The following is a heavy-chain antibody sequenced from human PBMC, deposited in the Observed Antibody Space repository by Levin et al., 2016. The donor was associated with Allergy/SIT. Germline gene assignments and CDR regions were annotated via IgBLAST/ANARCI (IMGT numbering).Heavy chain of an antibody. CDR3: LRQKATPGDV. CDR1: GXTFSRYW. CDR2: IDASDSYT. V-gene: IGHV5-10-1*01. J-gene: IGHJ6*02. Sequence: GGSLRLSCIGSGXTFSRYWISWVRQTPGKGLQWIGRIDASDSYTNYNPSFQGHVVLTVDKAISTAYLYLSSLKASDTAMYYCLRQKATPGDVWGQGTTVIVS.